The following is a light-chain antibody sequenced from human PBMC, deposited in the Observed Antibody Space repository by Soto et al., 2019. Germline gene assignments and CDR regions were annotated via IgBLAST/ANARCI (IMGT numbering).Light chain of an antibody. J-gene: IGLJ2*01. CDR3: SSYTSRSTLVV. Sequence: QSALTQPASVSGSPGQSITISCTGTSSDVGGYNYVSWYQQHPGKAPKLMIYEVSNRPSWVSNRFSGSKSGNTASLTISGVQAEDEADYYCSSYTSRSTLVVFGGGTKLTVL. CDR1: SSDVGGYNY. V-gene: IGLV2-14*01. CDR2: EVS.